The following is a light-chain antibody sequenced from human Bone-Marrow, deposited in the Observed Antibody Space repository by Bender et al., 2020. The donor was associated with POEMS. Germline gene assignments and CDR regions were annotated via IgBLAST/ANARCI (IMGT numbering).Light chain of an antibody. J-gene: IGLJ3*02. V-gene: IGLV1-36*01. CDR3: SAWDDSLGGWV. CDR1: HSNIGNHG. Sequence: QSVLTQPPSASGTPGQSVTSSCSGSHSNIGNHGVNWYQQLPGEAPKLLIYYDDLLTPGVSDRFSASTSGTSASLAISERQSEDEALYYCSAWDDSLGGWVFGGGTKMTVL. CDR2: YDD.